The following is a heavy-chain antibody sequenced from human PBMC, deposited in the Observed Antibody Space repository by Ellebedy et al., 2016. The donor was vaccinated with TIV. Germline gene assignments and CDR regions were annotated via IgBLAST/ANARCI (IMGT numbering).Heavy chain of an antibody. Sequence: ASVKVSCKASGYTFTSYYMHWVRQAPGQGLEWMGIINPSGGSTNYAQKFQGRVTMTRDTSTSTVYMELSSLRSEDTAVYYCARGFGYYETSEVWYFDLWGRGTLVTVSS. CDR2: INPSGGST. CDR1: GYTFTSYY. D-gene: IGHD3-22*01. V-gene: IGHV1-46*01. CDR3: ARGFGYYETSEVWYFDL. J-gene: IGHJ2*01.